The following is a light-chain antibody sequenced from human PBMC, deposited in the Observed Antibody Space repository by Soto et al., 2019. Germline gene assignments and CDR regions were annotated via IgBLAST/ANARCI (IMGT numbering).Light chain of an antibody. CDR3: CSYAGSRMWV. CDR2: EVN. CDR1: SSDVGSYNR. J-gene: IGLJ3*02. V-gene: IGLV2-23*02. Sequence: QSALTQPASVSGSLGQSITISCTGTSSDVGSYNRVSWYQKHPGKVPKIMIYEVNKRPSGVSNRFSGSKSGNTASLTISGLQAEDEADYYCCSYAGSRMWVLGGGTKLTVL.